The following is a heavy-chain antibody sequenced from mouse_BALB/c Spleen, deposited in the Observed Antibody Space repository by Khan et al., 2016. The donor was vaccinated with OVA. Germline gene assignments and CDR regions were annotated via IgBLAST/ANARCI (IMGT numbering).Heavy chain of an antibody. CDR2: IDPANGNT. J-gene: IGHJ4*01. CDR1: GFNIKDTY. CDR3: AYSLLPYAMDY. D-gene: IGHD1-2*01. V-gene: IGHV14-3*02. Sequence: VQLQQSGAELVKPGASVKLSCTGSGFNIKDTYIHWVKQRPEQGLEWIGRIDPANGNTKYDPKFQGKATMTSDTSSNTAYLQLRSLTSEATAVYYCAYSLLPYAMDYWGQGTSVTVSS.